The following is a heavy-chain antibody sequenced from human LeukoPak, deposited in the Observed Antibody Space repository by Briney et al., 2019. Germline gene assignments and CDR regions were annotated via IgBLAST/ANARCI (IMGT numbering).Heavy chain of an antibody. CDR2: ISSSGSTI. CDR1: GFTFSSYE. CDR3: AELGITMIGGV. Sequence: GGSLRLSCAASGFTFSSYEMNWVRQAPGKGLEWVSYISSSGSTIYYADSVKGRFTISRDNAKNSLYMQMNGLRAEDTAVYYCAELGITMIGGVWGKGTTVTISS. V-gene: IGHV3-48*03. D-gene: IGHD3-10*02. J-gene: IGHJ6*04.